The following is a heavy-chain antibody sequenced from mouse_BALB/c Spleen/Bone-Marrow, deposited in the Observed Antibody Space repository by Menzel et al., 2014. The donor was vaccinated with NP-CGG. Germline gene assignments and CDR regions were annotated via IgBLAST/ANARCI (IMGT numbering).Heavy chain of an antibody. J-gene: IGHJ1*01. Sequence: QVQLQQSGAELVKPGAPVKLSCKASGYTFTSYWMNWVKQRPGRGLEWIGRIDPSDSETHYNRKFKDKATLTVDKSSSTAYIQLSSLTSEDSAVYYCARSHGYYLYWYFDVWGAGTTVTVSS. CDR3: ARSHGYYLYWYFDV. D-gene: IGHD2-3*01. CDR2: IDPSDSET. CDR1: GYTFTSYW. V-gene: IGHV1-69*02.